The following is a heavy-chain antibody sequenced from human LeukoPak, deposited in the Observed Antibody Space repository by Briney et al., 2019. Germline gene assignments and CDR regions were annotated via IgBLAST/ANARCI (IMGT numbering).Heavy chain of an antibody. D-gene: IGHD3-22*01. CDR1: GESFSGYY. J-gene: IGHJ4*02. V-gene: IGHV4-34*01. CDR2: INHSGST. CDR3: AREVVVVTNTPYFDY. Sequence: SETLSLTCAVYGESFSGYYWSWIRQPPGKGLEWIGEINHSGSTNYNPSLKSRVTISVDTSKNQFSLKLSSVTAADTAVYYCAREVVVVTNTPYFDYWGQGTLVTVSS.